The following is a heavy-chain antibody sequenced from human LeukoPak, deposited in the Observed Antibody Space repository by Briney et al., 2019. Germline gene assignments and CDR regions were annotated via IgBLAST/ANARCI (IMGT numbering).Heavy chain of an antibody. J-gene: IGHJ5*02. CDR2: ISSSSSYT. CDR1: GFTFSDYY. Sequence: GGSLRLSCAASGFTFSDYYMSWIGQAPGKGLEWVSYISSSSSYTNYADSVKGRFTISRDNAKNSLYLQMNSLRAEDTAVYYCARRRYNRNDGGWFDPWGQGTLVTVSS. D-gene: IGHD1-1*01. CDR3: ARRRYNRNDGGWFDP. V-gene: IGHV3-11*03.